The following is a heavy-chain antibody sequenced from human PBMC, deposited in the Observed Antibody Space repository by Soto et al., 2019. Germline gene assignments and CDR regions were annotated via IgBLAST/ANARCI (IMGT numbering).Heavy chain of an antibody. Sequence: SETLSLTCTVSGGSISSSSYYWGWIRQPPGKGLEWIGSIYYSGSTYYNPSLKSRVTISVDTSKNQFSLKLSSVTTADTAVYYCARRLYYDSSGFEGGGMDVWGQGTTVT. CDR2: IYYSGST. CDR3: ARRLYYDSSGFEGGGMDV. V-gene: IGHV4-39*01. J-gene: IGHJ6*02. CDR1: GGSISSSSYY. D-gene: IGHD3-22*01.